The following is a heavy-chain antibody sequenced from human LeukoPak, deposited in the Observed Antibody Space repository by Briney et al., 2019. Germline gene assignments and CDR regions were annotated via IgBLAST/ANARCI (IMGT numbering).Heavy chain of an antibody. V-gene: IGHV3-53*01. D-gene: IGHD3-16*01. CDR1: GFSVKTNY. CDR2: LYPGDNK. CDR3: AREGGVSDVFDV. Sequence: PGGSLRLSCAASGFSVKTNYMSWVRQAPGKGLEWVSILYPGDNKHYADSVKGRFTISRDNAKNTLYLQMNNLRAEDTAVYYCAREGGVSDVFDVGGQGTMVTVSS. J-gene: IGHJ3*01.